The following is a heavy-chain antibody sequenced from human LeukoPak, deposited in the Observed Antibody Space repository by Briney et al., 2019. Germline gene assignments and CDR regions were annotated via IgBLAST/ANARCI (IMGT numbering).Heavy chain of an antibody. CDR2: IYSGGST. V-gene: IGHV3-66*04. CDR1: GFTVSSNY. D-gene: IGHD6-19*01. J-gene: IGHJ3*02. CDR3: ASHQKQWLADGAFDI. Sequence: HSGGSLRLSCAASGFTVSSNYMSWVRQAPGKGLEWVSVIYSGGSTYYADSVKGRFTISRDNSKNTLYLQMNSLRAEDTAVYYCASHQKQWLADGAFDIWGQGTMVTVSS.